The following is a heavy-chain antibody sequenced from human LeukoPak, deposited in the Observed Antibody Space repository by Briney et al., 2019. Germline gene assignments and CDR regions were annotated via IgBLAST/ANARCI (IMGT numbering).Heavy chain of an antibody. Sequence: PSETLSLTCTVSDASVTTYSWSWLRQPAGKGLEWIGRVYSSGATKYNPSLKSRVTISADTSKNQFSLKLPSVTAADTAVYYCARQDYYYYMDVWGKGTTVTVSS. CDR2: VYSSGAT. J-gene: IGHJ6*03. CDR1: DASVTTYS. V-gene: IGHV4-4*07. CDR3: ARQDYYYYMDV.